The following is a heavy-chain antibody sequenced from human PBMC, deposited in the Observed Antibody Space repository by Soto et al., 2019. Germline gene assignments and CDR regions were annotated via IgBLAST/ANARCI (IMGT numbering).Heavy chain of an antibody. D-gene: IGHD7-27*01. J-gene: IGHJ4*02. CDR3: ARDTGDGTFDV. CDR2: INAGYGNT. V-gene: IGHV1-3*01. Sequence: AAVKVSCKSSGYTFSSYAMHWVRQAPGQRLEWMGWINAGYGNTKSSQKFQDRVTISRDTSASTAYMELTSLRSEDTAVYYCARDTGDGTFDVWGQGTLVTVSA. CDR1: GYTFSSYA.